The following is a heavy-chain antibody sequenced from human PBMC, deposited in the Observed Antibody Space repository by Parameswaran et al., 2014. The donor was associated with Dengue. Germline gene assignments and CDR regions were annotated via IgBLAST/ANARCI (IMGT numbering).Heavy chain of an antibody. Sequence: VRQMPGKGLEWVSAISGSGGSTYYADSVKGRFTISRDNSKNTLYLQMNSLRAEDTAVYYCARDRDYYYGSGSYYNPAFDIWGQGTMVTVSS. V-gene: IGHV3-23*01. D-gene: IGHD3-10*01. J-gene: IGHJ3*02. CDR2: ISGSGGST. CDR3: ARDRDYYYGSGSYYNPAFDI.